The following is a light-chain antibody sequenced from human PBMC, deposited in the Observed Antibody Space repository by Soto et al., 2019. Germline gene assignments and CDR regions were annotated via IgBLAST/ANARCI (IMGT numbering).Light chain of an antibody. CDR3: QQYGSSPVT. J-gene: IGKJ1*01. CDR1: QSVSSSY. V-gene: IGKV3-20*01. Sequence: EIVLTQSPGTLSLSPGERATLSCRASQSVSSSYLAWYQQKPGQAPRLLIYGASSRATGIPDRFSGSGSGTDFTLTISRLEPEDFAVYYCQQYGSSPVTFGQATKVEI. CDR2: GAS.